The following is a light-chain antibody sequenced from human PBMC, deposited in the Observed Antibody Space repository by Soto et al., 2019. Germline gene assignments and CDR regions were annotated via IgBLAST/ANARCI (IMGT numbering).Light chain of an antibody. CDR3: QVWDSYSDHVV. CDR1: NIGSKS. V-gene: IGLV3-21*02. Sequence: SYELTQPRSVSVAPGQTARITCGESNIGSKSVHWYQQKPGQAPVLVVSHDSDRPSGIPERFSGSNSGNTATLTISRVDAGDEADYFCQVWDSYSDHVVFGGGTKLTVL. CDR2: HDS. J-gene: IGLJ3*02.